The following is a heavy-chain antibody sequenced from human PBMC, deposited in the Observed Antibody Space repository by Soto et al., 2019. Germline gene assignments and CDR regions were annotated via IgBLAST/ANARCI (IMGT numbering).Heavy chain of an antibody. D-gene: IGHD3-10*01. CDR3: AREVPSRSFAL. CDR2: INHSGST. Sequence: QVRLQQWGAGLLKPSETLPLTCAVYGGSFSDYYWSWIRQPPGKGLEWIGEINHSGSTNYNPSLKSRVTISVGASEPQSSLTPNTVTAAATAVYYCAREVPSRSFALWGRGTPVTVSS. CDR1: GGSFSDYY. V-gene: IGHV4-34*01. J-gene: IGHJ2*01.